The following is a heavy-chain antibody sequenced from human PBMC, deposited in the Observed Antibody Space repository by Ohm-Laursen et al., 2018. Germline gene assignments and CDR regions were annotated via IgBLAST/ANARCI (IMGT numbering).Heavy chain of an antibody. J-gene: IGHJ4*02. Sequence: SLRLSCAASGFTVSSNYMSWVRQAPGKGLEWISVIYSGGSTYYADSVKGRFTISRDNAKNSLYLQMNSLRAEDTALYYCARNPYDYWGQGTLVTVSS. V-gene: IGHV3-53*05. CDR2: IYSGGST. CDR3: ARNPYDY. D-gene: IGHD1-14*01. CDR1: GFTVSSNY.